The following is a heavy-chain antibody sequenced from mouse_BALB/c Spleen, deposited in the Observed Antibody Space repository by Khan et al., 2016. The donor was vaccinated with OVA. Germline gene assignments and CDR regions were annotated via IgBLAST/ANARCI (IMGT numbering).Heavy chain of an antibody. Sequence: EVQLVESGPGLVKPSQSLSLICTVTGYSITSDYAWNWIRQFPGNKLEWMGLISYSGNTKYNPSLKSRISITRDTSKNQFFLQLNSVTTEDTATYYCARVYGGDFDYWGHGTTLTVSS. V-gene: IGHV3-2*02. CDR3: ARVYGGDFDY. CDR1: GYSITSDYA. J-gene: IGHJ2*01. D-gene: IGHD1-1*01. CDR2: ISYSGNT.